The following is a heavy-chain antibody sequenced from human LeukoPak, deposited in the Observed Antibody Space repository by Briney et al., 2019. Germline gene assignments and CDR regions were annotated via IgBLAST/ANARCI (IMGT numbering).Heavy chain of an antibody. CDR3: ARSAQYSSYYYGMDV. CDR1: GGTFSSYA. D-gene: IGHD5-18*01. Sequence: SVKVSCKASGGTFSSYAISWVRQAPGQGLEWMGRIIPIFGITNYAQKFQGRVTITADKSTSTAYMELSSLRSEDTAVYYCARSAQYSSYYYGMDVWGQGTTVTVSS. CDR2: IIPIFGIT. V-gene: IGHV1-69*04. J-gene: IGHJ6*02.